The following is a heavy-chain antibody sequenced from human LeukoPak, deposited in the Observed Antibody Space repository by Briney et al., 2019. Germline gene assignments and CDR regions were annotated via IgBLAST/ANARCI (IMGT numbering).Heavy chain of an antibody. CDR2: IKLDGSEK. V-gene: IGHV3-7*03. J-gene: IGHJ4*02. D-gene: IGHD6-19*01. CDR3: ARTVYSSGWYVDY. CDR1: GFTFSSYW. Sequence: PGGSLRLSCAASGFTFSSYWMSWVRQAPGKGLEWVANIKLDGSEKYYVDSVKGRFTISRDNAKNSLYLQMNSLRAEDTAVYYCARTVYSSGWYVDYWGQGTLVTVSS.